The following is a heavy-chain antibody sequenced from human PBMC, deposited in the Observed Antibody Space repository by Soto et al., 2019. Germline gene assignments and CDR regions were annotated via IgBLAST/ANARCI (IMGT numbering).Heavy chain of an antibody. CDR3: SRLAWSGYSPIDL. J-gene: IGHJ4*02. V-gene: IGHV4-39*01. CDR2: IYYSGST. D-gene: IGHD3-3*01. CDR1: GGSISSSSYY. Sequence: SETLSLTCTVSGGSISSSSYYWGWIRQPPGKGLEWIGSIYYSGSTYYNPSLKSRVTISVDTSKNQFSLKLSSVTAADTAVYYWSRLAWSGYSPIDLWGQGTLGTVSS.